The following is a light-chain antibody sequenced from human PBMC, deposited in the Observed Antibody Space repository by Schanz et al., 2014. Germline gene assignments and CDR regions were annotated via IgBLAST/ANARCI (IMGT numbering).Light chain of an antibody. V-gene: IGKV3-11*01. Sequence: EIVLTQSPATLSVSPGESATLSCRASQSVSSNYLAWYQQKPGQAPRLLIYDASNRATGIPARFSGSGSGTDFTLAISSLEPEDFAVYYCQQRSIWPVTFGQGTRLEIK. CDR1: QSVSSNY. CDR3: QQRSIWPVT. CDR2: DAS. J-gene: IGKJ5*01.